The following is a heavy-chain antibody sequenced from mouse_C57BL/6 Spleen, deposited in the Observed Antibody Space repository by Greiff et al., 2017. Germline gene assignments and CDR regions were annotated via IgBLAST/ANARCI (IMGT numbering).Heavy chain of an antibody. Sequence: DVMLVESGEGLVKPGGSLKLSCAASGFTFSSYAMSWVRQTPEKRLEWVAYISSGGDYIYYADTVKGRFTISRDNARNTLYLQMSSLKSDDTAMXYCTRDLDLDYWGQGTTLTVSS. V-gene: IGHV5-9-1*02. CDR1: GFTFSSYA. J-gene: IGHJ2*01. CDR3: TRDLDLDY. CDR2: ISSGGDYI.